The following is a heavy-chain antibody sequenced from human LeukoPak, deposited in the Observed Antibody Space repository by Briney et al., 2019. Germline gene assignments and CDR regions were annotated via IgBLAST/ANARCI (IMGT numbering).Heavy chain of an antibody. CDR2: ISSTSSTR. Sequence: GGSLRLSCAASRFIFSDYYMSWIRQAPGKGLEWVSYISSTSSTRYYADSVKGRFTISRDNAKNSLYLQMNSLRADDTAVYYCARFRPVVRIAARRGFDPWGQGTLVTVSS. CDR3: ARFRPVVRIAARRGFDP. CDR1: RFIFSDYY. V-gene: IGHV3-11*04. D-gene: IGHD6-6*01. J-gene: IGHJ5*02.